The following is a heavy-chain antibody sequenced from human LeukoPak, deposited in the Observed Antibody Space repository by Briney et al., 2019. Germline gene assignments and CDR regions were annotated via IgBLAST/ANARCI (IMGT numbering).Heavy chain of an antibody. V-gene: IGHV3-33*08. D-gene: IGHD7-27*01. CDR2: IRYDGSEK. J-gene: IGHJ4*02. Sequence: GGSLRLSCAASGFTFSSYAMSWVRQAPGKGLEWVAGIRYDGSEKYYADSVKGRITISRDNSKNTLYLQMNSLRAEDTAVYYCARDNWADWGQGTLVTVSS. CDR3: ARDNWAD. CDR1: GFTFSSYA.